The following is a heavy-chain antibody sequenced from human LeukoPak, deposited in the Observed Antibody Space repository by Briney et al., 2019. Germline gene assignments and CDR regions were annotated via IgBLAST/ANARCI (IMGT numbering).Heavy chain of an antibody. CDR2: ISFDGSNQ. J-gene: IGHJ1*01. CDR3: AKSHPPTVTTEEGEYLRH. D-gene: IGHD4-17*01. Sequence: PGGSLRLSCAASGFTFSSFGMHCVRQAPGQGLEWVAVISFDGSNQYYADSVKGRFTIYRDNFKNTVYLQMNSLRAEETAVYYCAKSHPPTVTTEEGEYLRHWGQGTLVTVSS. CDR1: GFTFSSFG. V-gene: IGHV3-30*18.